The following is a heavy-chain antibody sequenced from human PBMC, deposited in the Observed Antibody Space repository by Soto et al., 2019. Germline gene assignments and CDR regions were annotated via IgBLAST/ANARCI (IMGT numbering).Heavy chain of an antibody. V-gene: IGHV4-34*01. D-gene: IGHD3-10*01. Sequence: QVQLQQWGAGLLKPSETLSLTCAVYGGSFSDYYWSWIRQAPGRGLEWIAEINHSGSTSYNPSLKSRATISVDTSKNQFSLKLTSLTAADTAVYYYARGVVRRVIIQYTSFFDYWGQGTLVAVSS. CDR3: ARGVVRRVIIQYTSFFDY. CDR2: INHSGST. J-gene: IGHJ4*02. CDR1: GGSFSDYY.